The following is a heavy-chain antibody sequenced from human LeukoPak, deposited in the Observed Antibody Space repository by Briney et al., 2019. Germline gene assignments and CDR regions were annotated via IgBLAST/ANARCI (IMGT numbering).Heavy chain of an antibody. CDR3: TTDGYSGYDSLAPY. CDR1: GFTFSNAW. J-gene: IGHJ4*02. D-gene: IGHD5-12*01. V-gene: IGHV3-15*01. CDR2: IKSKTDGGTT. Sequence: PGGSLRLSCAASGFTFSNAWMSWVRQAPGKGLEWVGRIKSKTDGGTTDYAAPVKGRFTIPRDDSKNTLYLQMNSLKTEDTAVYYCTTDGYSGYDSLAPYWGQGTLVTVSS.